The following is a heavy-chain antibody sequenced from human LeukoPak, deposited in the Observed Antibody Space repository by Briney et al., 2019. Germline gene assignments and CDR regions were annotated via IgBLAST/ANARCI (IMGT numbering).Heavy chain of an antibody. CDR1: GFTFSDSW. CDR2: IKKDGTEK. Sequence: GGSLRLSCTVSGFTFSDSWMIWVRQPPGEGLEWVATIKKDGTEKTYLDSVKGRFSISRDNAKNSLYLQMSSLRAEDTAVYYCARASGDSKYRPCDFWGQGTLVTVSS. J-gene: IGHJ4*02. V-gene: IGHV3-7*01. CDR3: ARASGDSKYRPCDF. D-gene: IGHD2-2*01.